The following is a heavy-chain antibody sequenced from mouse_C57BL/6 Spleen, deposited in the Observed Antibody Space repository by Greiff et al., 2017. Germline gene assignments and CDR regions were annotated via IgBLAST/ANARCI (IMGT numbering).Heavy chain of an antibody. CDR2: INYDGSST. J-gene: IGHJ3*01. D-gene: IGHD1-1*01. Sequence: EVKVVESEGGLVQPGSSMKLSCTASGFTFSDYYMAWVRQVPEKGLEWVANINYDGSSTYYLDSLKSRFIISRDNAKNILYLQMSSLKSEDTATYYCARDGDYGSTSGFAYWGQGTLVTVSA. CDR3: ARDGDYGSTSGFAY. V-gene: IGHV5-16*01. CDR1: GFTFSDYY.